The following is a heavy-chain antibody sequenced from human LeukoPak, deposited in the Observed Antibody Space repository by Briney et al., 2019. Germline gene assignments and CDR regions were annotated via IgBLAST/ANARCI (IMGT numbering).Heavy chain of an antibody. CDR1: GFTFSSYA. CDR2: ISYDGSNK. CDR3: AEYPPFSRLRDGYNGEVRRYFDY. J-gene: IGHJ4*02. D-gene: IGHD5-24*01. V-gene: IGHV3-30-3*01. Sequence: GGSLRLSCAASGFTFSSYAMHWVRQAPGKGLEWVAVISYDGSNKYYADSVKGRFTISRDNSKNTLYLQMNSLRAEDTAVYYCAEYPPFSRLRDGYNGEVRRYFDYWGQGTLVTVSS.